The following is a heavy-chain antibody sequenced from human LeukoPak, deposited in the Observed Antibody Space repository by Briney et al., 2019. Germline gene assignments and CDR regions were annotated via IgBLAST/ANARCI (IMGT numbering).Heavy chain of an antibody. CDR2: LYSGGST. Sequence: GGSLRLSCAASGFNVSSNYMGWVRQAPGEGLEWVSVLYSGGSTYYPDSVKGRFTISRDNSQNTLYLQMDSLRAEDTAVYYCARLYDSSAYGAFDIWGQGTMVTVSS. CDR1: GFNVSSNY. D-gene: IGHD3-22*01. J-gene: IGHJ3*02. CDR3: ARLYDSSAYGAFDI. V-gene: IGHV3-66*02.